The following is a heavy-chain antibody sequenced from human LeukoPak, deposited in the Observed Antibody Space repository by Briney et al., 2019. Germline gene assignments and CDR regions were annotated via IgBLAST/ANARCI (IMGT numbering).Heavy chain of an antibody. Sequence: GGSLRLSCTASGFTFSSYSMNWVRQAPGKGLEWVSSISSSSSYIYYADSVKGRFTISRDNAKNSLYLQMNSLRAEDTAVYYCARDAIVVVTGPDSWGQGTLVTVSS. CDR3: ARDAIVVVTGPDS. CDR1: GFTFSSYS. J-gene: IGHJ4*02. D-gene: IGHD2-21*02. CDR2: ISSSSSYI. V-gene: IGHV3-21*01.